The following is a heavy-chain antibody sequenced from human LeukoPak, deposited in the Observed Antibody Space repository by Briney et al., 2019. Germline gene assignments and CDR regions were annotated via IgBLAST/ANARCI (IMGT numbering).Heavy chain of an antibody. CDR2: ISYDGSNK. D-gene: IGHD3-22*01. V-gene: IGHV3-30-3*01. J-gene: IGHJ4*02. CDR3: AKVSYDSSGYYYLGAFDY. CDR1: GFTFSSYA. Sequence: GGSLRLSCAASGFTFSSYAMHWDRQAPGKGLEWVAVISYDGSNKYYADSVKGRFTISRDNSKNTLYLQMNSLRAEDTAVYYCAKVSYDSSGYYYLGAFDYWGQGTLVTVSS.